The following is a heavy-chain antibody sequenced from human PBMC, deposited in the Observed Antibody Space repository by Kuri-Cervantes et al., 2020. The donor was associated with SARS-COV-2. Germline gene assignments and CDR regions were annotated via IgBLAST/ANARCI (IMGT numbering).Heavy chain of an antibody. Sequence: GESLKISCAASGFTFSNYAMTWVRQAPGKGLEWVSTISGSDDVTHLADSVKGRFTVSRDNSRNTLYLEMSSLRVEDTAVYYCAKRDAYSQGSYFDYWGHGTLVTASS. V-gene: IGHV3-23*01. CDR3: AKRDAYSQGSYFDY. D-gene: IGHD5-24*01. CDR2: ISGSDDVT. J-gene: IGHJ4*01. CDR1: GFTFSNYA.